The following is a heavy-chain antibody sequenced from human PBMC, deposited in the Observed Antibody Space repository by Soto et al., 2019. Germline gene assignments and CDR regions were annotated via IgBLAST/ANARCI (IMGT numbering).Heavy chain of an antibody. CDR1: GFTFTSYS. CDR3: ARDPGYTSGLGIDY. Sequence: GGSLRLSCAASGFTFTSYSVNWVRQAPGKGLEWVSFFSSSSRTRYYADSVKGRFTISGDNAENSVFLQMNSLRVEDTAVYYCARDPGYTSGLGIDYWGQGVLVTVSS. V-gene: IGHV3-48*01. J-gene: IGHJ4*02. D-gene: IGHD5-18*01. CDR2: FSSSSRTR.